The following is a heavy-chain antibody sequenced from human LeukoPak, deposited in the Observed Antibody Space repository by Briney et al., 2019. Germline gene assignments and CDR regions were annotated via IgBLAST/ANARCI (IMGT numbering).Heavy chain of an antibody. CDR3: ARTLAAAGYYYYYGMDV. J-gene: IGHJ6*02. D-gene: IGHD6-13*01. CDR2: IGTAGDT. Sequence: GGSLRLSCAASGFXFSSYDIHWVRQATGKGLEWVSAIGTAGDTYYPGSVKGRFTISRENAKNSLYLQMNSLRAGDTAVYYCARTLAAAGYYYYYGMDVWGQGTTVTVSS. CDR1: GFXFSSYD. V-gene: IGHV3-13*04.